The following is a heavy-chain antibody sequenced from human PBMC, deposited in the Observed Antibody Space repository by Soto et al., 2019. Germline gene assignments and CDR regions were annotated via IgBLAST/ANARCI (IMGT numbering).Heavy chain of an antibody. CDR3: ARVQRRYCSSTSCLSYYYYYMDV. CDR2: INHSGST. CDR1: GGSFSGYY. V-gene: IGHV4-34*01. D-gene: IGHD2-2*01. J-gene: IGHJ6*03. Sequence: SETLSLTCAVYGGSFSGYYLSWIRQPPGKGLEWIGEINHSGSTNYNPSLKSRVTISVDTSKNQFSLKLSSVTAADTAVYYCARVQRRYCSSTSCLSYYYYYMDVWGKGTTVTVSS.